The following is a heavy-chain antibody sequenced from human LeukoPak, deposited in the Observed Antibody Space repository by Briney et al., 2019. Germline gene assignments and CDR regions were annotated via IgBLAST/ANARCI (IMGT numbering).Heavy chain of an antibody. D-gene: IGHD1-26*01. CDR3: ARHSGSYQTFDY. J-gene: IGHJ4*02. Sequence: GGSLRLSCAASGFTFSSYAMSWVRQAPGQGLEWVSAISGSGGSTYYADSVKGRFTISRDNSKNTLYLQMNSLRAEDTAVYYCARHSGSYQTFDYWGQGTLVTVSS. V-gene: IGHV3-23*01. CDR2: ISGSGGST. CDR1: GFTFSSYA.